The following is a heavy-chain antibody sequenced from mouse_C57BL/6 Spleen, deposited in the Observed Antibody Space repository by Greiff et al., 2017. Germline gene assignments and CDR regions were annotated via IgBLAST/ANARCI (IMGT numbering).Heavy chain of an antibody. Sequence: QVQLQQPGAELVRPGSSVKLSCKASGYTFTSYWMDWVKQRPGQGLEWIGNIYPSDSETHYNQKFKDKATLTVDKSSSTAYMQLSSLTSEDSAVXYCAKADSNYEYFDVWGTGTTVTVSS. D-gene: IGHD2-5*01. CDR2: IYPSDSET. V-gene: IGHV1-61*01. CDR1: GYTFTSYW. J-gene: IGHJ1*03. CDR3: AKADSNYEYFDV.